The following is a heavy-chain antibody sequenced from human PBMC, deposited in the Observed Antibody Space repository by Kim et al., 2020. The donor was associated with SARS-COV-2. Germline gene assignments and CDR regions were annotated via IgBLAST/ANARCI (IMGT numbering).Heavy chain of an antibody. CDR1: GFSFSTFA. J-gene: IGHJ4*02. CDR2: IYSGGSST. CDR3: AKDLLGSTVITWGFDY. Sequence: GALRLSCAASGFSFSTFAMNWVRQAPGKGLEWISVIYSGGSSTSYADSVKGRFTISRDDSKNTLHLQMSSLRAEDTAVYYCAKDLLGSTVITWGFDYWGQGTLVTVSS. V-gene: IGHV3-23*03. D-gene: IGHD4-17*01.